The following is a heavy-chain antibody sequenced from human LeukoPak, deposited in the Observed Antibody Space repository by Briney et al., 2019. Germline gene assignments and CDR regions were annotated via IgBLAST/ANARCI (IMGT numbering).Heavy chain of an antibody. Sequence: GGSLRLSCAASGFTFSSYAMSWVRQAPGKGLEWVSAISGSGGSTYYADSVKGRFTISRDNSKNTLYLQMNSLRAEDTAVYYCARDEAGYDAFDIWGQGTMVTVSS. CDR2: ISGSGGST. V-gene: IGHV3-23*01. D-gene: IGHD3-22*01. CDR1: GFTFSSYA. J-gene: IGHJ3*02. CDR3: ARDEAGYDAFDI.